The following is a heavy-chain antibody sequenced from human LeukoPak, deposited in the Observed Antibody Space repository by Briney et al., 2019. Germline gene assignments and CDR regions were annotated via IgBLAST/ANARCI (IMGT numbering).Heavy chain of an antibody. CDR2: IIPIFGTA. J-gene: IGHJ5*02. V-gene: IGHV1-69*13. D-gene: IGHD6-19*01. Sequence: SVKVSCKASGYTFTGYYMHWVRQAPGQGLEWMGGIIPIFGTANYAQKFQGRVTITADESTSTAYMELSSLRSEDTAVYYCARGLEYSSGWSNWFDPWGQGTLVTVSS. CDR1: GYTFTGYY. CDR3: ARGLEYSSGWSNWFDP.